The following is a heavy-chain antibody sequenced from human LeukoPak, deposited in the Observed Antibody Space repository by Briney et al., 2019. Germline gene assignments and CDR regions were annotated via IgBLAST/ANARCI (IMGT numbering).Heavy chain of an antibody. Sequence: GGSLRLSCAASGFTFSDYYMSWIRQAPGKGLEWVSYISSSGSNIDYADSVKGRFTISRDNAKNSLYLQMNSLRAEDTAVYYCARGVDNHDILTGGMDVWGKGTTVTISS. CDR2: ISSSGSNI. J-gene: IGHJ6*04. D-gene: IGHD3-9*01. V-gene: IGHV3-11*04. CDR3: ARGVDNHDILTGGMDV. CDR1: GFTFSDYY.